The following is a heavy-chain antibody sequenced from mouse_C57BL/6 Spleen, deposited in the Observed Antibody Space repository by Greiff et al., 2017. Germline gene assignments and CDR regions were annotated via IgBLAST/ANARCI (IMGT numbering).Heavy chain of an antibody. Sequence: VQLVESGAELVKPGASVKISCKASGYAFSSYWMNWVKQRPGKGLEWIGQIYPGDGDTNYNGKFKGKATLTADKSSSTAYMQLSSLTSEDSAVYFCARYYYGTLYAMDYWGQGTSVTVSS. CDR2: IYPGDGDT. D-gene: IGHD1-1*01. CDR3: ARYYYGTLYAMDY. V-gene: IGHV1-80*01. J-gene: IGHJ4*01. CDR1: GYAFSSYW.